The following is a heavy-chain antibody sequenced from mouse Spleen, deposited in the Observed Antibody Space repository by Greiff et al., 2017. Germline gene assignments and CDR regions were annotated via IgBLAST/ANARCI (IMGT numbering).Heavy chain of an antibody. D-gene: IGHD2-12*01. CDR1: GFTFTDYY. CDR2: IRNKANGYTT. CDR3: ARLSYDGYFAY. Sequence: EVHLVESGGGLVQPGGSLSLSCAASGFTFTDYYMSWVRQPPGKALEWLGFIRNKANGYTTEYSASVKGRFTISRDNSQSILYLQMNALRAEDSATYYCARLSYDGYFAYWGQGTLVTVSA. V-gene: IGHV7-3*01. J-gene: IGHJ3*01.